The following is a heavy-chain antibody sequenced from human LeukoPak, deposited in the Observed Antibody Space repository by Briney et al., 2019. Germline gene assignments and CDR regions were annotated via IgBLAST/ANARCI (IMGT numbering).Heavy chain of an antibody. CDR3: ARGSCSSGYYCPQYFDY. CDR2: IIPIFGTA. J-gene: IGHJ4*02. Sequence: ASVKVSCKASGGTFSNYGISWVRQAPGQGLEWMGEIIPIFGTAHYTQKFQGRVTITADESTTTAYVELSSLRSEDTAVYYCARGSCSSGYYCPQYFDYWGQGTLVTVSS. CDR1: GGTFSNYG. D-gene: IGHD3-22*01. V-gene: IGHV1-69*13.